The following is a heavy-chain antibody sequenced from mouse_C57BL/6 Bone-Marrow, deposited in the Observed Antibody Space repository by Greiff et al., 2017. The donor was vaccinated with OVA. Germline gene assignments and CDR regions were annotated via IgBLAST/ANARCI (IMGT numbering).Heavy chain of an antibody. CDR1: GYIFTSYW. D-gene: IGHD2-4*01. Sequence: QVQLQQPGTELVKPGASVKLSCKASGYIFTSYWMHWVKQRPGQGLEWIGNINPSNGGTNYNEKFKSKATLTVDKSSSTAYMQLRSLTSEGSAVYYCARCGGLRRYFDVWGTGTTVTVSS. V-gene: IGHV1-53*01. CDR2: INPSNGGT. CDR3: ARCGGLRRYFDV. J-gene: IGHJ1*03.